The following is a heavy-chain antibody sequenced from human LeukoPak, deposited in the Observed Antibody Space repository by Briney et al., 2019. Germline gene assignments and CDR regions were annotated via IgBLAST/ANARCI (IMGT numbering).Heavy chain of an antibody. CDR3: ARHQYPPTYFDY. V-gene: IGHV4-59*08. J-gene: IGHJ4*02. Sequence: SETLSLTCTVSGDSMNYYYWSWIRQPPGKGLEWRGYIYFSGSTYYIPSLKSRVSISIDTSKNQFSLQLTSVTAADTAVYYCARHQYPPTYFDYWGQGTLVTVSS. D-gene: IGHD2-2*02. CDR1: GDSMNYYY. CDR2: IYFSGST.